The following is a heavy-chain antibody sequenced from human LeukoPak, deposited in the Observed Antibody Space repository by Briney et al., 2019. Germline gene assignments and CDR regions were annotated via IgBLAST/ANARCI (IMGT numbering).Heavy chain of an antibody. CDR1: GGSISSSSYY. J-gene: IGHJ6*03. D-gene: IGHD3-10*01. Sequence: PSETLSLTCTVSGGSISSSSYYWGWIRQPPGKGLEWLGSMSYSGRTYYKPSLKSRVTIAVDTSKTQFSLKLSSVTAADTAVYYCARFYTASQYGSGYMDVWGKGTTVTVSS. CDR3: ARFYTASQYGSGYMDV. CDR2: MSYSGRT. V-gene: IGHV4-39*01.